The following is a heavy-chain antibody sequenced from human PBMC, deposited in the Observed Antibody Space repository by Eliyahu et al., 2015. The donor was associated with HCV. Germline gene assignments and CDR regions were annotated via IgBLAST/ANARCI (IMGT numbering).Heavy chain of an antibody. CDR2: ISWNSGSI. Sequence: EVQLVESGGGLVQPGRSLRLSCAASGFTFDDYAMHWVRQAPGKGLEWVSGISWNSGSIGYADSVKGRFTISRDNAKNSLYLQMNSLRAEDTALYYCARRLGYCSGGSCYGFDGALDYWGQGTLVTVSS. J-gene: IGHJ4*02. CDR3: ARRLGYCSGGSCYGFDGALDY. CDR1: GFTFDDYA. D-gene: IGHD2-15*01. V-gene: IGHV3-9*01.